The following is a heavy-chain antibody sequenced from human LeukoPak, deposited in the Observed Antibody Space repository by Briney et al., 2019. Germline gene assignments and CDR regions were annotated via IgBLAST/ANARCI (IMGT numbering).Heavy chain of an antibody. CDR2: INHSGST. D-gene: IGHD4-17*01. CDR3: ARDYGDYEGGPLDY. Sequence: PSETLSLTCTVSGGSISSYYWSWIRQPPGKGLEWIGEINHSGSTNYNPSLKSRVTISVDTSKNQFSLKLSSVTAADTAVYYCARDYGDYEGGPLDYWGQGTLVTVSS. V-gene: IGHV4-34*01. J-gene: IGHJ4*02. CDR1: GGSISSYY.